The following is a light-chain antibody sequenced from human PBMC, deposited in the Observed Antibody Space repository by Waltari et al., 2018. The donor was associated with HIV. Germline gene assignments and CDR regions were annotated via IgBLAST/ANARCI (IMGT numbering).Light chain of an antibody. CDR3: AAWDSSLSEWV. CDR1: ATHVGPAG. J-gene: IGLJ3*02. V-gene: IGLV10-54*01. Sequence: AGLTQPSSASKGLGRTVPLTSTGNATHVGPAGAGSLPRPDGHPPAVPSYRRGARPAGISEKYSASRSGNTAPLTITGLRVDDEAVYYCAAWDSSLSEWVFGGGTKLTVL. CDR2: RRG.